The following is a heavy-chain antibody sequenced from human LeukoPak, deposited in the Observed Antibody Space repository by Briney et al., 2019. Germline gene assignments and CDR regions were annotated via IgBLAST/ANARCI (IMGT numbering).Heavy chain of an antibody. CDR1: GFTFDDYA. CDR2: ISWNSGSI. D-gene: IGHD2-2*01. Sequence: PGGSLRLSCAASGFTFDDYATHWVRQAPGKGLEGVSGISWNSGSIGYAGSVKGRFTISRDSAKNSLYLQMNSLRAEDTALYYCTKDRSQLLSYGMDVWGQGTTVTVSS. CDR3: TKDRSQLLSYGMDV. V-gene: IGHV3-9*01. J-gene: IGHJ6*02.